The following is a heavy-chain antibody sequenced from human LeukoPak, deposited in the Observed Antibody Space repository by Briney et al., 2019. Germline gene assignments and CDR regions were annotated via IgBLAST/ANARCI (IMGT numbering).Heavy chain of an antibody. Sequence: GRSLRLSCAASGFTFSSYGMHWVRQAPGKGLEWVAVISYDGSNKYYADSVKGRFTISRDNSKNTLYQQMNSLRAEDTAVYYCAKELRGYSYGLRNNWFDPWGQGTLVTVS. CDR1: GFTFSSYG. CDR3: AKELRGYSYGLRNNWFDP. J-gene: IGHJ5*02. D-gene: IGHD5-18*01. V-gene: IGHV3-30*18. CDR2: ISYDGSNK.